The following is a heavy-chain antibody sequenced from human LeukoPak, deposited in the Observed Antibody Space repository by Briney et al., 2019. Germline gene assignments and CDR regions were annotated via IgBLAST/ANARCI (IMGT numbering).Heavy chain of an antibody. J-gene: IGHJ4*02. CDR3: AREGTSGWYGDY. Sequence: GGSLRLSCAASGFTFSSYGMHWVRQAPGKGLEWVAVISYDGSNKYYADSVKGRFTISRDNSKNTLYLQMNSLRAEDTAVYYCAREGTSGWYGDYWGQGTLVTVSS. CDR1: GFTFSSYG. CDR2: ISYDGSNK. V-gene: IGHV3-30*03. D-gene: IGHD6-19*01.